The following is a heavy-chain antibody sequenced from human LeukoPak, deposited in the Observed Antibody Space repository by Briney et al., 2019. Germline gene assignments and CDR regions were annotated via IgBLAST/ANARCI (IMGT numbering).Heavy chain of an antibody. CDR2: MNPNSGNT. Sequence: ASVTVSCKASGYTFTSYDINWVRQATGQGLEWMGWMNPNSGNTGYAQKFQGRVTMTRNTSISTAYMELSSLRYKDTAVYHCARRPTYGVWSGYSSRAYYYYMDVWGKGTTVTVSS. V-gene: IGHV1-8*01. CDR1: GYTFTSYD. D-gene: IGHD3-3*01. CDR3: ARRPTYGVWSGYSSRAYYYYMDV. J-gene: IGHJ6*03.